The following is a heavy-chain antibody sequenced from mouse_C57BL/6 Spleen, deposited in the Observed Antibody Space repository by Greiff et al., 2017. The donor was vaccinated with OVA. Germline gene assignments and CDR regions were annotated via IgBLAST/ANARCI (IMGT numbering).Heavy chain of an antibody. D-gene: IGHD1-1*01. CDR3: ARCPPLYGSCFDS. V-gene: IGHV7-3*01. Sequence: EVQRVESGGGLVQPGGSLSLSCAASGFTFTDYYMSWVRQPPGKALEWLGFIRNKANGYTTEYSASVKGRFTISRDNSQSILYLHLTALSAEDRAPYYCARCPPLYGSCFDSWGQGPTLTVSS. CDR1: GFTFTDYY. J-gene: IGHJ2*01. CDR2: IRNKANGYTT.